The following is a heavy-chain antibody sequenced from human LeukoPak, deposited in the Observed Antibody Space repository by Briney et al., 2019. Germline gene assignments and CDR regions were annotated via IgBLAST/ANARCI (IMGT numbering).Heavy chain of an antibody. CDR3: ARDQHYYNSGSYYIGLDY. Sequence: GGSLRLSCAASGFTFSSYSVNCVRQAPGKGLEWVSYISSSSSTIYYADSVKGRFTISRDNAKNSLYLQMNSLRAEDTAVYYCARDQHYYNSGSYYIGLDYWGQGTLVTVSS. CDR1: GFTFSSYS. D-gene: IGHD3-10*01. V-gene: IGHV3-48*01. CDR2: ISSSSSTI. J-gene: IGHJ4*02.